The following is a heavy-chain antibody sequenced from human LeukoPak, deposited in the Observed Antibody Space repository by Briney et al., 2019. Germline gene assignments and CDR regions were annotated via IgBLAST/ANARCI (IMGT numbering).Heavy chain of an antibody. CDR2: IRYGSGIL. J-gene: IGHJ3*02. V-gene: IGHV3-21*01. Sequence: GGSLRLSCAASRFTFSAYTMNWVRQGPGKGLEWVSSIRYGSGILLYADSVKGRFTISRDNAKNSLFLQMNSLRVGDTAVYCCARGQIGEDAFDIWGQGTMVTVSS. CDR3: ARGQIGEDAFDI. CDR1: RFTFSAYT. D-gene: IGHD3-16*01.